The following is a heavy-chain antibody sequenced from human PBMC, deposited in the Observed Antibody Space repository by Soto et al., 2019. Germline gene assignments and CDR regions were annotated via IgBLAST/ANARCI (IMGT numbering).Heavy chain of an antibody. V-gene: IGHV6-1*01. D-gene: IGHD6-13*01. CDR3: ARVGIAAAGYYYYSYGMDV. Sequence: PSQTLSLTCAISGESVSSNSAAWNWIRQSPSRGLEWLGRTYYRSKWYNDYAVSVKSRITINPDTSKNQFSLQLNSVPPEDTAVYYCARVGIAAAGYYYYSYGMDVWGQGTTVTVS. CDR1: GESVSSNSAA. CDR2: TYYRSKWYN. J-gene: IGHJ6*02.